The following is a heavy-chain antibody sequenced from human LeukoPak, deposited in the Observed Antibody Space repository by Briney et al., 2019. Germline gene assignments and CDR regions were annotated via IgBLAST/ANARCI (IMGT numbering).Heavy chain of an antibody. V-gene: IGHV4-59*04. CDR2: GYFSGST. D-gene: IGHD5-18*01. CDR3: ATWAVRYSYARDDAFDI. CDR1: GGSISSHY. Sequence: PSETLSLTCTVSGGSISSHYWSWIRQPPGKGLEWIGYGYFSGSTYYNPSLKSRVTISVDTSKNQFSLKLSSVTAADTAVYYCATWAVRYSYARDDAFDIWGQGTMVTVSS. J-gene: IGHJ3*02.